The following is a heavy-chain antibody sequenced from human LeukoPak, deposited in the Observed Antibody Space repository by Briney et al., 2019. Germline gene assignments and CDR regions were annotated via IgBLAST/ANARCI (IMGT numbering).Heavy chain of an antibody. CDR3: TRGRSRGDY. CDR1: GFSFGDYA. V-gene: IGHV3-49*03. J-gene: IGHJ4*02. CDR2: IRGKAYGGTT. Sequence: GGSLRLSCTASGFSFGDYAMSGFRQAPGKGREWVSFIRGKAYGGTTEYAASGKGRFPISRDNSKNIAYLQMNSLKTEDTGVYYCTRGRSRGDYWGQGTLVTVSS. D-gene: IGHD3-16*01.